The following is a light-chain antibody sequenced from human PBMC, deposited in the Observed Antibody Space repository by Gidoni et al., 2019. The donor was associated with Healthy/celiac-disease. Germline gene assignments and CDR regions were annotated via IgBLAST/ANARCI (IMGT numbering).Light chain of an antibody. Sequence: DIQMTQSPSTLSASVGDRVTITCRASQSISSWLAWYQQKPGKAPKLLIYKASNLESGVPSRFSGSGSGTEFTLTISSLQPDDFATYYCKQYNNYPWTFGQXTKVEIK. CDR1: QSISSW. CDR2: KAS. J-gene: IGKJ1*01. CDR3: KQYNNYPWT. V-gene: IGKV1-5*03.